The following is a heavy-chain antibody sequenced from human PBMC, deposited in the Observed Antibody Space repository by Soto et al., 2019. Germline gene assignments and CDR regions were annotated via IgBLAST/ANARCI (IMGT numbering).Heavy chain of an antibody. D-gene: IGHD5-18*01. Sequence: SETLSLTCAVSGDSISSGYYWAWIRQPPGKGLEWIGSIYHSGTTYYNPSLKSRVTISVDTSKNQFSLKLSSVTAADTAVYYCASLRWIQLWLQWDYWGQGTLVTVS. V-gene: IGHV4-38-2*01. J-gene: IGHJ4*02. CDR3: ASLRWIQLWLQWDY. CDR2: IYHSGTT. CDR1: GDSISSGYY.